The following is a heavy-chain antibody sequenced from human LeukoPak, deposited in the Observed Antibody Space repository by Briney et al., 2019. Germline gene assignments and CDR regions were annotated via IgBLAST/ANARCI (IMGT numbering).Heavy chain of an antibody. CDR1: GYTFTDYF. CDR2: INPNSGGT. J-gene: IGHJ3*02. CDR3: AREFGQPNDAFDI. Sequence: ASVKVSCKASGYTFTDYFMHWVRQAPGQGLEWMGWINPNSGGTHYAQKFQGRVTMTRDTSISTAYMELSRLRSDDTAVYYCAREFGQPNDAFDIWGQGTMVTVSS. D-gene: IGHD3-10*01. V-gene: IGHV1-2*02.